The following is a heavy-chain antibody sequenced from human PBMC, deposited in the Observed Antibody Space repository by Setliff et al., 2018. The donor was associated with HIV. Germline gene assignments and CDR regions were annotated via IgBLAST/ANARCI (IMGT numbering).Heavy chain of an antibody. CDR2: INHSGST. Sequence: PSETLSLTCAVYGGSFSGYYWSWIRQPPGKGLEWIGEINHSGSTNYNMSLWSRVTISLDASRNQFSLELISVTAADTAVYYCARGGGGAYYYYYMDVWGKGTTVTVSS. CDR3: ARGGGGAYYYYYMDV. V-gene: IGHV4-34*01. CDR1: GGSFSGYY. J-gene: IGHJ6*03. D-gene: IGHD1-26*01.